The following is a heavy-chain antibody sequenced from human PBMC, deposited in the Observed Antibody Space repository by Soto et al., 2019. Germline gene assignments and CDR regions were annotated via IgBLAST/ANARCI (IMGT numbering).Heavy chain of an antibody. Sequence: SETLSLTCTVSGGSISSSSYYWGWIRQPPGKGLEWIGSIYYSGSTYYNPSLKSRVTISVDTSKNQFSLKLSSVTAADTAVYYCACNGGRDGCNGGSCYPRWYYGMDVWGQGTTVTVSS. V-gene: IGHV4-39*01. CDR3: ACNGGRDGCNGGSCYPRWYYGMDV. J-gene: IGHJ6*02. CDR2: IYYSGST. CDR1: GGSISSSSYY. D-gene: IGHD2-15*01.